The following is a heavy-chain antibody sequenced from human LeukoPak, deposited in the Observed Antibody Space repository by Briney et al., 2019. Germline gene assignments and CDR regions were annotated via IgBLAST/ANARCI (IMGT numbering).Heavy chain of an antibody. V-gene: IGHV1-69*13. D-gene: IGHD3-3*01. CDR3: ARAFRSGYYRSYGMDV. J-gene: IGHJ6*02. Sequence: SVKVSCMASGGTFSSYAISWVRQAPGQGLEWMGGIIPIFGTANYAQKFQGRVTITADESTSTAYMELSSLRSEDTAVYYCARAFRSGYYRSYGMDVWGQGNTVTVSS. CDR2: IIPIFGTA. CDR1: GGTFSSYA.